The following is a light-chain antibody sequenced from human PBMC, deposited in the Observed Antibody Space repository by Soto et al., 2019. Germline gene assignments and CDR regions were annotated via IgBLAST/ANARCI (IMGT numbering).Light chain of an antibody. CDR3: CSYAGSYTLYV. CDR2: DVS. CDR1: SSDVGGYNY. J-gene: IGLJ1*01. Sequence: QSVLTQPCAVSVSPGQLVTISCTGTSSDVGGYNYVSWYQQHPGKAPKLMIYDVSQRPSGVPDRLSGSKSGNTASLTISGLQAEDEADYYCCSYAGSYTLYVFGTGTKVTVL. V-gene: IGLV2-11*01.